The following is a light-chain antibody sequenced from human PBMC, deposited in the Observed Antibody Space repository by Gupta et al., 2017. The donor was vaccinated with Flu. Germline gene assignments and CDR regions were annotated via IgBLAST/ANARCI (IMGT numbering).Light chain of an antibody. CDR1: QGISTY. J-gene: IGKJ3*01. CDR2: AAS. CDR3: LQPNSYPYT. V-gene: IGKV1-9*01. Sequence: DIKLTQSPSFLSASVGDRVNITCRASQGISTYLAWYQQKPGKAPKVLMYAASTLKIGVPSRFSGSGSGPEFTLTISSLQPEDFANYYCLQPNSYPYTFGHGTTVDIK.